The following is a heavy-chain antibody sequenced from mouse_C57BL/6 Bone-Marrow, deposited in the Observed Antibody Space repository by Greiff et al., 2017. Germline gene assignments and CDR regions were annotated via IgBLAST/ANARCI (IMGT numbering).Heavy chain of an antibody. Sequence: QVQLKESGPGLVQPSQRLSITCTVSGFSLTSYGVHWVRQSPGKGLEWLGVIWSGGSTDYNAAFISRLSISKDNSKSQVFFKMNSLQADDTAIYYCARKDYSNRYWYFDVWGTGTTVTVSS. CDR1: GFSLTSYG. CDR3: ARKDYSNRYWYFDV. J-gene: IGHJ1*03. D-gene: IGHD2-5*01. V-gene: IGHV2-2*01. CDR2: IWSGGST.